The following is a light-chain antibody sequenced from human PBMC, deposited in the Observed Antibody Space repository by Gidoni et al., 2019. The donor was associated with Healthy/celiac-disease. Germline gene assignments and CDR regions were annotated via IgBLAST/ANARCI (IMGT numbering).Light chain of an antibody. V-gene: IGKV1-5*03. CDR3: QQYNSYST. CDR2: KAS. Sequence: DIQMTQSPSTLSASVGDRVTITCRASQSISRWWAWYQQKPGKAPKLMIYKASSLESGVPSRFSGSGSGTEVTLTISSLQPDDFATYYCQQYNSYSTFGQGTKVEIK. J-gene: IGKJ1*01. CDR1: QSISRW.